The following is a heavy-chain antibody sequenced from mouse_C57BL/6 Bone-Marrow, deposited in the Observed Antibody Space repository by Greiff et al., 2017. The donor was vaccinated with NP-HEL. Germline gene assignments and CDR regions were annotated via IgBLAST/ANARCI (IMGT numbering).Heavy chain of an antibody. CDR2: IYYSGTI. Sequence: EVQLQQSGPGLVKPSQTVFLTCTVTGISITTGNYRWSWIRQFPGNKLEWIGYIYYSGTITYNPSLTSRTTITRDTPKNQFFLEMNSLTAEDTATYYCARVYDGYYDTHWYFDVWGTGTTVTVSS. CDR1: GISITTGNYR. CDR3: ARVYDGYYDTHWYFDV. V-gene: IGHV3-5*01. D-gene: IGHD2-3*01. J-gene: IGHJ1*03.